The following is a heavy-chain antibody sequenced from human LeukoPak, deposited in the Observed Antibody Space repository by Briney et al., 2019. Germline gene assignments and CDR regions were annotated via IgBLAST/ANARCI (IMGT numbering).Heavy chain of an antibody. V-gene: IGHV3-43*01. Sequence: PGGSLRLSCAASGFTFDDYTMHWVRQAPGKGLEWVSLISWDGGSTYYADSVKGRFTISRDSSKNMLFLQMTSLRVDDTALYYCTRQNFTQGAQDGYWTSGGPESRYDHWGQGTLVTVSS. D-gene: IGHD5-18*01. CDR3: TRQNFTQGAQDGYWTSGGPESRYDH. CDR1: GFTFDDYT. CDR2: ISWDGGST. J-gene: IGHJ4*02.